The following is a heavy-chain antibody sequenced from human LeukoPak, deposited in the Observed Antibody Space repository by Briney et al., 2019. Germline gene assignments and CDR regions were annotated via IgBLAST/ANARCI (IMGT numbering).Heavy chain of an antibody. J-gene: IGHJ4*02. CDR1: GFTFSSYA. CDR3: ARDEQFGEHFDY. D-gene: IGHD3-10*01. Sequence: PGGSLRLSCAASGFTFSSYAMSWVRQAPGKGLEWVAVIWYDGSNKYYADSVKGRFTISRDNSKNTLYLQMNSLRAEDTAVYYCARDEQFGEHFDYWGQGTLVTVSS. V-gene: IGHV3-33*08. CDR2: IWYDGSNK.